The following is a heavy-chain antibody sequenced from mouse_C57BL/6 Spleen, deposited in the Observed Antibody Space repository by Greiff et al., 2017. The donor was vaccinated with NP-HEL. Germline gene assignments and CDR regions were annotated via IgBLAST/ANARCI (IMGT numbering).Heavy chain of an antibody. CDR3: ARDYYGFDY. D-gene: IGHD1-1*01. Sequence: VQLQQSGAELVRPGASVKLSCKASGYTFTDYYINWVKQRPGQGLEWIARIYPGSGNTYYNEKVKGKATLTAEKSSSTAYMQLSSLTSEDSAVYFCARDYYGFDYWGQGTTLTVSS. J-gene: IGHJ2*01. CDR1: GYTFTDYY. CDR2: IYPGSGNT. V-gene: IGHV1-76*01.